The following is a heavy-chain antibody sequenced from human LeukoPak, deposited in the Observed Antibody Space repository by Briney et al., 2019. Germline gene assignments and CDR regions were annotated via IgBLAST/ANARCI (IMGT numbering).Heavy chain of an antibody. CDR1: GFTFSKAW. D-gene: IGHD3-22*01. CDR2: IKSKTDGGTT. CDR3: SYFYDSSGYPQFDY. J-gene: IGHJ4*02. V-gene: IGHV3-15*01. Sequence: GGSLTLSCAASGFTFSKAWMSWVRQAPGKGLEWVGRIKSKTDGGTTDYAAPVKGRFTTSREDSQNTLYLQMNSLKTEDTAVYYCSYFYDSSGYPQFDYWGQGTLVTVSS.